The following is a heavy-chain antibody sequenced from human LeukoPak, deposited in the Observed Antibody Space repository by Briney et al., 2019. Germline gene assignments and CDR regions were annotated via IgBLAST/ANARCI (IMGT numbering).Heavy chain of an antibody. Sequence: PGGSLRLSCAASGFTFSSYSMNWVRQAPGKGLEWVSVIYSGGSTYYADSVKGRFTISRDNSKNTLYLQMNSLRAEDTAVYYCAREIVVVTALGAFDIWGQGTMVTVSS. D-gene: IGHD2-21*02. CDR1: GFTFSSYS. CDR2: IYSGGST. J-gene: IGHJ3*02. V-gene: IGHV3-53*01. CDR3: AREIVVVTALGAFDI.